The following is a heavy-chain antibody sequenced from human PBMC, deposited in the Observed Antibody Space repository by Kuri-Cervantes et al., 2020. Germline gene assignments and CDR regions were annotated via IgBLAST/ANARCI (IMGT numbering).Heavy chain of an antibody. J-gene: IGHJ6*03. Sequence: SETLSLTCTVSGGSISSGGYYWSWIRQPPGKGLEWIGYIYYSGSTNYNPSLKSRVTISVDTSKNQFSLKLSSVTAADTAVYYCARVQASYYYYYYMDVWGKGTTVTVSS. CDR2: IYYSGST. D-gene: IGHD4-11*01. CDR1: GGSISSGGYY. CDR3: ARVQASYYYYYYMDV. V-gene: IGHV4-61*08.